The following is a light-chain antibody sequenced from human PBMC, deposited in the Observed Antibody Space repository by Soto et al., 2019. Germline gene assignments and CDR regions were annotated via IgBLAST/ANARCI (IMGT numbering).Light chain of an antibody. CDR2: AVS. Sequence: DIQMTQSPSSVSASVGDRVTITCRASQGVSSWLAWYQQKPGMAPKLLIYAVSTLQSAGPARFSGSGSGTDFTLTISSLQPDDFATYYCQQANGFPVTFGGGTRVEIK. CDR3: QQANGFPVT. J-gene: IGKJ4*01. CDR1: QGVSSW. V-gene: IGKV1-12*01.